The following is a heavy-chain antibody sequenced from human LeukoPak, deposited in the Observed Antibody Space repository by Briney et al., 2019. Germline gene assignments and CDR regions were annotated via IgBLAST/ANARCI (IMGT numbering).Heavy chain of an antibody. CDR1: GFTFSSYA. CDR3: ARGVCGSCYSDY. Sequence: TGGSLRLSCAASGFTFSSYAMSWVRQAPGKGLEWVANIKQDGSEKYYVDSVKGRFTISRDNAKNSLYLQMNSLRAEDTAVYYCARGVCGSCYSDYWGQGTLVTVSS. CDR2: IKQDGSEK. D-gene: IGHD2-15*01. J-gene: IGHJ4*02. V-gene: IGHV3-7*01.